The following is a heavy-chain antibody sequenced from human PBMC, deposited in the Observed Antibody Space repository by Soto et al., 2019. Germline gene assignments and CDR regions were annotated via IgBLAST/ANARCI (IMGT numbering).Heavy chain of an antibody. D-gene: IGHD4-17*01. CDR2: ILYDGSNK. CDR3: ARTYGDYAPFDY. J-gene: IGHJ4*02. V-gene: IGHV3-30-3*01. Sequence: QVQLVESGGGVVQPGRSLRLFCAASGFTFSDYAMHWVRQAPGKGLEWVAVILYDGSNKYYADSVKGRFTISRDNSRNTLYLQMNSLRTEDTALYYCARTYGDYAPFDYWGQGTLVTVSS. CDR1: GFTFSDYA.